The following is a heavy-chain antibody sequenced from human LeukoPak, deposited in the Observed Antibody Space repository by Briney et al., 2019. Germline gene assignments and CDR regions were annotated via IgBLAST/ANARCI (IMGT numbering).Heavy chain of an antibody. CDR1: GGSFSGYY. CDR3: ARGASGYYFDY. Sequence: SETLSLTCAVYGGSFSGYYWSWIRQPPGKGLEWIGEINHSGSTNYNPSLKSRVTVSVDTSKNQFSLKLSSVTAADTAVYYCARGASGYYFDYWGQGTLVTVSS. CDR2: INHSGST. J-gene: IGHJ4*02. V-gene: IGHV4-34*01. D-gene: IGHD3-22*01.